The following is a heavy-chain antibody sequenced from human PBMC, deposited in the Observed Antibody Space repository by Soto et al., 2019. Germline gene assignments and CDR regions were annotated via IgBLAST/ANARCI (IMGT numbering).Heavy chain of an antibody. CDR2: ISGSGGST. D-gene: IGHD6-19*01. CDR3: AKESEGSGWA. V-gene: IGHV3-23*01. Sequence: EVQLLESGGGLVQPGGSLRLSCAASGFTFSTYAMTWVRQAPGKGLEWVSAISGSGGSTFYADSVKGRFTISRDNYKNTLYLQINSLRVEATAVYFCAKESEGSGWAWGQGTLVTVSS. CDR1: GFTFSTYA. J-gene: IGHJ5*02.